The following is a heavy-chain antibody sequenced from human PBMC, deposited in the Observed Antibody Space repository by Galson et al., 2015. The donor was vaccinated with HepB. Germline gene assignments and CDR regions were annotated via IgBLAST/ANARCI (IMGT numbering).Heavy chain of an antibody. CDR2: ISGSGGST. CDR1: GFTFSSYA. CDR3: AKEYGTPGPYWYYYMDA. V-gene: IGHV3-23*01. J-gene: IGHJ6*03. Sequence: SLRLSCAASGFTFSSYAMSWVRQAPGKGLEWVSAISGSGGSTYYADSVKGRFTISRDNSKNTLYLQMNSLRAEDTAVYYCAKEYGTPGPYWYYYMDAWGKGTTVTVSS. D-gene: IGHD2-8*02.